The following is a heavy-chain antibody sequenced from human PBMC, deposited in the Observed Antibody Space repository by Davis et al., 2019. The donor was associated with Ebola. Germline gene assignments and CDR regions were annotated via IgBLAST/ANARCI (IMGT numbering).Heavy chain of an antibody. D-gene: IGHD6-19*01. CDR2: ISGSGDYI. J-gene: IGHJ6*02. Sequence: GGSLRLSCAASGFMFSFHRMNWVRQAPGKGLEWVSSISGSGDYIYYADSVKGRFTISRDNAKNSLHLQMNSLRAEDTAVYYCARDGSITVAAGVYYYYGMDVWGQGTTVTVSS. CDR3: ARDGSITVAAGVYYYYGMDV. V-gene: IGHV3-21*01. CDR1: GFMFSFHR.